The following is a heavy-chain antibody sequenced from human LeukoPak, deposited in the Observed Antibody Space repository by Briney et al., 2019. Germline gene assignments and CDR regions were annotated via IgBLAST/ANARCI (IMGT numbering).Heavy chain of an antibody. J-gene: IGHJ4*02. CDR1: GFTFSSYA. Sequence: GGSLRLSCAASGFTFSSYAMSWVRQAPGKGLEWISAISGSGGSTYYADSVKGRFTISRDNSKNTLYLQMNSLRAEDTAVYYCAKMGPDYYGSGSYYGYWGQGTLVTVSS. V-gene: IGHV3-23*01. CDR2: ISGSGGST. CDR3: AKMGPDYYGSGSYYGY. D-gene: IGHD3-10*01.